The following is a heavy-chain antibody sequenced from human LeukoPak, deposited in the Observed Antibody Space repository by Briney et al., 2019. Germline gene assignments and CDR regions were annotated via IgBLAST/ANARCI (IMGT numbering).Heavy chain of an antibody. V-gene: IGHV1-46*01. CDR3: ARDGEELSSYYYFDY. Sequence: ALVKVSCKASGYTFTSYYMHWVRQAPGQGLEWMGIINPSGGSTSYAQKFQGRVTMTRDTSASTAYMELSSLRSEDMAVYYCARDGEELSSYYYFDYWGQGTLVTVSS. J-gene: IGHJ4*02. CDR2: INPSGGST. D-gene: IGHD3-16*02. CDR1: GYTFTSYY.